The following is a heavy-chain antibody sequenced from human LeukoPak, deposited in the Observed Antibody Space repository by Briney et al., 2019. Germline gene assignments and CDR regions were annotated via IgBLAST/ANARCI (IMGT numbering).Heavy chain of an antibody. J-gene: IGHJ6*03. D-gene: IGHD3-3*02. Sequence: SETLSLTCTVSGYSISSGYYWGWIRQPPGKGLEWIGSIYHSGSTYYYPSLKSRVTISVDTSKNQFSLKLSSVTAADMAVYYCARHLQNSYYYYMDVWGTGTTVTVSS. CDR3: ARHLQNSYYYYMDV. CDR1: GYSISSGYY. V-gene: IGHV4-38-2*02. CDR2: IYHSGST.